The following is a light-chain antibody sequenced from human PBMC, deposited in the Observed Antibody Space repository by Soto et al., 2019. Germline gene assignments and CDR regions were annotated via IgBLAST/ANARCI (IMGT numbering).Light chain of an antibody. J-gene: IGKJ4*01. CDR1: QSVSSY. CDR2: DAS. Sequence: EIVMMQSPATLSVSPVERATLSCMASQSVSSYLAWYQQKPGQAPRLLIYDASNRATGIPARFSGSGSGTDFTLTISSLEPADFAVYYCQQRSNWPLTFGGGTKVDIK. CDR3: QQRSNWPLT. V-gene: IGKV3-11*01.